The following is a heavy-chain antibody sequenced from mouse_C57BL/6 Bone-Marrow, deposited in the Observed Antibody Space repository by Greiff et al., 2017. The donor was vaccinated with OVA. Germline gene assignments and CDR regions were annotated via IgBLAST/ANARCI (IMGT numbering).Heavy chain of an antibody. V-gene: IGHV1-7*01. J-gene: IGHJ2*01. D-gene: IGHD2-4*01. Sequence: VQLQQSGAELAKPGASVKLSCKASGYTFTSYWLHWVKQRPGQGLEWIGYINPSSGYTKYNQKFKVKATLTADKSSSTAYMQLSSLTYEDSAVYYCARGRLRPHFDYWGQGTTLTVSS. CDR3: ARGRLRPHFDY. CDR1: GYTFTSYW. CDR2: INPSSGYT.